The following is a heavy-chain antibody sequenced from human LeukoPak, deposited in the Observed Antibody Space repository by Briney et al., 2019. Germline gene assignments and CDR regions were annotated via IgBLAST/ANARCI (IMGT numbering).Heavy chain of an antibody. CDR3: ASYSGSYDY. CDR1: GGSISSGGYS. J-gene: IGHJ4*02. Sequence: SETLSLTCAVSGGSISSGGYSWSWIRQPPGKGLEWIGYIYHSGSTYYNPSLKSRVTISVDRSKNQFSLKLSSVTAADTAVYYCASYSGSYDYWGQGTLVTVSS. CDR2: IYHSGST. D-gene: IGHD1-26*01. V-gene: IGHV4-30-2*01.